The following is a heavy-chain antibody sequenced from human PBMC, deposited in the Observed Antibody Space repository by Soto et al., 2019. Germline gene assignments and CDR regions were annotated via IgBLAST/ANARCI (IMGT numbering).Heavy chain of an antibody. D-gene: IGHD6-6*01. CDR1: GGTFSSYA. Sequence: QVQLVQSGAEVKKPGSSVKVSCKASGGTFSSYAISWVRQAPGQGLEWMGGIIPIFGTANYAQKFQGRVTITADDSTSTAYMERSSLRSEDTAVYYCATYSSSPDYSYYYGMDVWGQGTTVTVSS. V-gene: IGHV1-69*12. J-gene: IGHJ6*02. CDR2: IIPIFGTA. CDR3: ATYSSSPDYSYYYGMDV.